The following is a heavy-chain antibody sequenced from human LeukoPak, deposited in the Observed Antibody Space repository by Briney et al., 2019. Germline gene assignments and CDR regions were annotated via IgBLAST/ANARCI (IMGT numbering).Heavy chain of an antibody. CDR3: SRRPLPGSLNV. Sequence: GGSLRLSCAASGFTLNGFDVHWVRQASGKGLEWVGRIKTKAESYATAYGASVKGRFTLSRDDSKNTAYLRMNSLKTEDTAVYYCSRRPLPGSLNVWGQGTTVTVSS. V-gene: IGHV3-73*01. D-gene: IGHD3-16*01. CDR2: IKTKAESYAT. J-gene: IGHJ6*02. CDR1: GFTLNGFD.